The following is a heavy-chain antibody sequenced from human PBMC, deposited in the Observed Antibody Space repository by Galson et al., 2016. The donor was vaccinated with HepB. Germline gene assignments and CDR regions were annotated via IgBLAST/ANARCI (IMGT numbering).Heavy chain of an antibody. Sequence: SLRLSCAASGFTFSSYGMHWVRQAPGKGLEWVAIIWFDGSSEYFADSVKGRFTISRDNSKNTLYLQMNSLRAEDTAVYYCARGGCSGGRCVNWYFDLWGRGTLVTVSS. CDR2: IWFDGSSE. CDR3: ARGGCSGGRCVNWYFDL. V-gene: IGHV3-33*01. CDR1: GFTFSSYG. D-gene: IGHD2-15*01. J-gene: IGHJ2*01.